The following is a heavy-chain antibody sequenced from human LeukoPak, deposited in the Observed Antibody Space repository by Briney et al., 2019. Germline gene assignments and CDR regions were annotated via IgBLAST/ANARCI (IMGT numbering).Heavy chain of an antibody. J-gene: IGHJ4*02. Sequence: ASVKVSCKASGYTFSNYGISWVRQAPGQGLEWMGWISAYNGNTNSAPKLQGRVTMTTDTSTSTAYMELRSLRSDDTAVYYCARGRKGYDILTGYYLYYFDYWGQGTLVTVSS. D-gene: IGHD3-9*01. CDR3: ARGRKGYDILTGYYLYYFDY. CDR2: ISAYNGNT. CDR1: GYTFSNYG. V-gene: IGHV1-18*01.